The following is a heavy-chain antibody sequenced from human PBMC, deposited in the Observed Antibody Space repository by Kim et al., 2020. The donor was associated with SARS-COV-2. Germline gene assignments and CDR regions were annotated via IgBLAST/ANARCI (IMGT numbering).Heavy chain of an antibody. CDR3: AKDLLYVPGRGYFDS. J-gene: IGHJ4*01. V-gene: IGHV3-23*01. CDR2: LSGSIPDA. Sequence: GGSLRLSCAASGFAFGDYAMSWVRRDPGKGLEWVSALSGSIPDAKYADSVRGRFTISRDNSKNTLFLQMDSLRVDDTAVYYCAKDLLYVPGRGYFDSWG. CDR1: GFAFGDYA. D-gene: IGHD3-10*01.